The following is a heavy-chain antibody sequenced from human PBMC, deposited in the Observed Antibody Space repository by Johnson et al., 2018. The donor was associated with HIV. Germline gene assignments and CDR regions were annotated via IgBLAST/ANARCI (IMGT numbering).Heavy chain of an antibody. CDR1: GFTVSSNY. D-gene: IGHD4-23*01. V-gene: IGHV3-66*03. J-gene: IGHJ3*02. CDR3: ARVTQQVVRVGSDAFDI. CDR2: IGTAGDT. Sequence: VQLVESGGGLIQPGGSLRLSCAASGFTVSSNYMSWVRQAPGKGLEWVSAIGTAGDTYYPGSVKGRFTISRENAKNTLYLQMNSLRAEDTAVYYCARVTQQVVRVGSDAFDIWGQGTMVTVSS.